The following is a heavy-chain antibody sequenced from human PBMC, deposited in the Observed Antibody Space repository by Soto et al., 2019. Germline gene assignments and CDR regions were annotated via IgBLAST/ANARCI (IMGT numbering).Heavy chain of an antibody. V-gene: IGHV4-39*01. J-gene: IGHJ4*02. Sequence: QLQLQESGPGLVKPSETLSLTCTVSGGSISSSTYYWGWIRQPPGQGLEWIGTIYYGGSPYYNPSLKSRVTVSVDTSKNQFSLKLSSVTAADTAVYYCAGQSGSGYYTVAYWGQGTLVTVSS. CDR1: GGSISSSTYY. D-gene: IGHD3-22*01. CDR3: AGQSGSGYYTVAY. CDR2: IYYGGSP.